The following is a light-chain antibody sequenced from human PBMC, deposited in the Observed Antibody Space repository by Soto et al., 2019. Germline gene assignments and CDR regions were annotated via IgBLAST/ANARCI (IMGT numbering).Light chain of an antibody. J-gene: IGKJ1*01. CDR2: GAS. Sequence: DILMAQSPSSLSASVGDRVTITCRASQNINTYLNWYPKKPGRAPNLRISGASVLLSGVPSRFTGSGSGTEFTLTVSSLQPEDFATYYCQQTYNTPRAFGQGTKVEGK. CDR3: QQTYNTPRA. V-gene: IGKV1-39*01. CDR1: QNINTY.